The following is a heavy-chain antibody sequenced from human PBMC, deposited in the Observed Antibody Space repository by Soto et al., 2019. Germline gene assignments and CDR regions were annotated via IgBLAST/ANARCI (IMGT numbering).Heavy chain of an antibody. D-gene: IGHD2-21*02. CDR2: IYHNGDT. CDR1: GGSIRSSHTSTY. Sequence: QVQLQESGPRLVKPSETLSLTCSLSGGSIRSSHTSTYWTWIRQPPGKGLEWIAYIYHNGDTAYYPTLKSRITISFDASKTPSSPNTNSVTAADMAFYYSARLNWNCGCDCYIGSWGPGIQVAVSS. V-gene: IGHV4-61*01. CDR3: ARLNWNCGCDCYIGS. J-gene: IGHJ4*02.